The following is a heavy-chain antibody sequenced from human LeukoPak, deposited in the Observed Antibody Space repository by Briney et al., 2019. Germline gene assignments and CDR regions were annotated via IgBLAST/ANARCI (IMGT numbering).Heavy chain of an antibody. Sequence: GGSLRLSCAASGFTFSSYAMSWVRQAPGKGLEWVSAISGSGGSTYYADSVKGRFTISRDNSKNTLYLQMNSLRAEDTAVYYCAKDDWGRTVGATTHYFDYWGQGTLVTVSS. CDR2: ISGSGGST. CDR1: GFTFSSYA. D-gene: IGHD1-26*01. V-gene: IGHV3-23*01. J-gene: IGHJ4*02. CDR3: AKDDWGRTVGATTHYFDY.